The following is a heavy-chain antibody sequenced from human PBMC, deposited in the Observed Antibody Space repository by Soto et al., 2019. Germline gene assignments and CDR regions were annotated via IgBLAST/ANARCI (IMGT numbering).Heavy chain of an antibody. CDR3: ARFSSSSISYPYYSYGMVV. V-gene: IGHV1-69*06. CDR1: GGTFSSYA. J-gene: IGHJ6*02. CDR2: IIPIFGTA. Sequence: SVKVSCKASGGTFSSYAISWVRQAPGQGLEWMGGIIPIFGTANYAQKFQGRVTITADKSTSTAYMELSSLRSEDTAVYYCARFSSSSISYPYYSYGMVVWGQGTTVTVS. D-gene: IGHD6-6*01.